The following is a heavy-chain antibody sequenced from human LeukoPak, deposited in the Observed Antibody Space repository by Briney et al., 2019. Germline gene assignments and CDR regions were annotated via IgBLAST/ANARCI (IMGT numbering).Heavy chain of an antibody. CDR1: GYTFTSYG. J-gene: IGHJ4*02. CDR2: ISAYNGNT. CDR3: ASRYDSSGYYLY. V-gene: IGHV1-18*01. D-gene: IGHD3-22*01. Sequence: ASVKVSCKASGYTFTSYGIIWVRQAPGQGLEWMGWISAYNGNTNYAQKLQGRVTMTTDTSTSTAYMELRSLRSDDTAVYYCASRYDSSGYYLYWGQGTLVTVSS.